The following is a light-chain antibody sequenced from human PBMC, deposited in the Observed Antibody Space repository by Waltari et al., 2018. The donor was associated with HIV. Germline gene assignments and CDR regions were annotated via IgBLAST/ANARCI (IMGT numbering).Light chain of an antibody. Sequence: ELVLTQSPGTLSLSPGETATLSCRASQTIGRDLAWYQHTPGQAPRLLISHSSTRATAIPDRFSGSGSGTDFTLTITNVQPEDFVIYFCQHYYDWPPYTFGQGTKVEIK. J-gene: IGKJ2*01. CDR2: HSS. V-gene: IGKV3D-15*01. CDR3: QHYYDWPPYT. CDR1: QTIGRD.